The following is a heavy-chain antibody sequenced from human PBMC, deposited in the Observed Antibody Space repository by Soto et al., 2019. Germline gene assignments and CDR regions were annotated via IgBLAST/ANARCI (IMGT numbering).Heavy chain of an antibody. CDR1: GGSISSYY. CDR2: IYTSGST. D-gene: IGHD3-16*01. V-gene: IGHV4-4*07. Sequence: QVQLQESGPGLVKPSETLSLTCTVSGGSISSYYWSWIRQPAGKGLEWIGRIYTSGSTNYNPSLKCRVRMSVDTSKNQFSLKLSSVTAADTAVYYCAREPRGSYYDYVWGSSHLFYFDYWGQGTLVTVSS. CDR3: AREPRGSYYDYVWGSSHLFYFDY. J-gene: IGHJ4*02.